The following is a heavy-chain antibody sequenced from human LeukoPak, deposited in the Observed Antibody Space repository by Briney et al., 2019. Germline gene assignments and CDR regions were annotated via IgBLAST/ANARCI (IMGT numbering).Heavy chain of an antibody. CDR2: TYYRSKWYN. D-gene: IGHD6-19*01. V-gene: IGHV6-1*01. J-gene: IGHJ4*02. Sequence: SQTLSLTCAISGDSVSSNSAAWNWIRQSPSSGLEWLGRTYYRSKWYNDYAVSMEGRITINPDTSKNQFSLQLNSVTPEDTAVYYCARAARASSGWATIDYWGQGTLVTVSS. CDR3: ARAARASSGWATIDY. CDR1: GDSVSSNSAA.